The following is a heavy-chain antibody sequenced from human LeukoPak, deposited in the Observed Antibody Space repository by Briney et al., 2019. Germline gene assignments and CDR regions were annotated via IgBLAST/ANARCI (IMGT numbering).Heavy chain of an antibody. CDR2: ISYDGSNK. D-gene: IGHD5-18*01. V-gene: IGHV3-30-3*01. J-gene: IGHJ4*02. CDR3: ARASKAGYTAMVPLDY. Sequence: GGALRLSCAAPGFTFSSYAMHWVRQAPGKGLAWVSLISYDGSNKYYADSVKGRFTISRDNSKNTLYLQMNSLRAEDTAVYYCARASKAGYTAMVPLDYWGQGTLVTVSS. CDR1: GFTFSSYA.